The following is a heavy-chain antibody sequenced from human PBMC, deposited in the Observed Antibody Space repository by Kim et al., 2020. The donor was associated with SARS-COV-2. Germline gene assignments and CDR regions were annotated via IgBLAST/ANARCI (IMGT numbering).Heavy chain of an antibody. J-gene: IGHJ4*02. CDR3: ARDPQLWCPLDY. Sequence: KYAQKLKGRVTMPTDTSTSTGYMELRSLRSDDTAVYYCARDPQLWCPLDYWGQGALVTVSS. D-gene: IGHD5-18*01. V-gene: IGHV1-18*01.